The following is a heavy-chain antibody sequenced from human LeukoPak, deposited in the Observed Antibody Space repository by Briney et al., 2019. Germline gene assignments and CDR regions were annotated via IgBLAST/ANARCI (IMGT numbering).Heavy chain of an antibody. CDR1: GGSFSGYY. V-gene: IGHV4-34*01. CDR3: ATLTTEPQYGWFDP. CDR2: INHSGST. D-gene: IGHD4-11*01. J-gene: IGHJ5*02. Sequence: SETLSLTCAVYGGSFSGYYWSWIRQPPGKGLEWIGEINHSGSTNYNPSLKSRVTISVDTSKNQFSLKLSSVTAADTAVYYCATLTTEPQYGWFDPWGQGTLVTVSS.